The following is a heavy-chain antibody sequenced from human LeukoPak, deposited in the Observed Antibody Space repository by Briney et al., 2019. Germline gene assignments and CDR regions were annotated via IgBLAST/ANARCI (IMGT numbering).Heavy chain of an antibody. CDR1: GYTFTGYY. Sequence: ASVKVSCKAAGYTFTGYYMHWVRQAPGQGLEWMGRINPNSGGTNYTQQFQGRVTMTRDTSISTAYMELSRLRSDDTAVYYCARVPIPYGSGSYYKGGGGWFDPWGQGTLVTVSS. J-gene: IGHJ5*02. CDR3: ARVPIPYGSGSYYKGGGGWFDP. D-gene: IGHD3-10*01. V-gene: IGHV1-2*06. CDR2: INPNSGGT.